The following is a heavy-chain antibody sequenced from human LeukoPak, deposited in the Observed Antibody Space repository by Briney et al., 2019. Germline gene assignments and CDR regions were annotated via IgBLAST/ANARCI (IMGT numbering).Heavy chain of an antibody. CDR1: GASISSYY. D-gene: IGHD3-22*01. CDR2: IYYSGST. Sequence: PSETLSLTCTVSGASISSYYWSWIRQPPGKGLEWIGYIYYSGSTNYNPSLKSRVTISVDTSKNQFSLKLSSVPAADTAVYYCARDQDDSSGYYWSFQHWGQGTLVTVSS. CDR3: ARDQDDSSGYYWSFQH. V-gene: IGHV4-59*01. J-gene: IGHJ1*01.